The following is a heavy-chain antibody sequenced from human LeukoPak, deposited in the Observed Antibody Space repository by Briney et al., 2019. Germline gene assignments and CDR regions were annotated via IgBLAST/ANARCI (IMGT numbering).Heavy chain of an antibody. D-gene: IGHD4-17*01. CDR2: IYFSGYT. Sequence: SETLSLTCTVSGGSISSGDYYWSWIRQPPGKGLEWVGYIYFSGYTYNNPSLRSRVSISIDTSKNRFSLNLNSVTAADTAVYYCTRVANGDYFDFWGQGTLVTVSS. V-gene: IGHV4-30-4*01. J-gene: IGHJ4*02. CDR3: TRVANGDYFDF. CDR1: GGSISSGDYY.